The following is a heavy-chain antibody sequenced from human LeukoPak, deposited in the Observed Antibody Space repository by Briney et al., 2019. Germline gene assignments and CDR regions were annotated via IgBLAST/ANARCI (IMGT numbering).Heavy chain of an antibody. J-gene: IGHJ6*03. V-gene: IGHV1-69*05. Sequence: ASVKVSCKASGGTFSSYAISWVRQAPGQGLEWMGGIIPIFGTANYAQKFQGRVTITTDESTSTAYMELSSLRSDDTAVYYCARGYYDSDLHLSYYYYYMDVWGKGTTVTVSS. CDR1: GGTFSSYA. CDR2: IIPIFGTA. CDR3: ARGYYDSDLHLSYYYYYMDV. D-gene: IGHD3-22*01.